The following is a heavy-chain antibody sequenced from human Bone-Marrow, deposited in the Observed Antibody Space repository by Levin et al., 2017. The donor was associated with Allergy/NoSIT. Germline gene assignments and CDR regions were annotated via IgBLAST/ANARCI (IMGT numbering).Heavy chain of an antibody. CDR2: IATDSNT. V-gene: IGHV3-23*01. Sequence: GGSLRLSCVDSGFTFSSFAMTWVRQAPGKGLEWVSTIATDSNTYFADSVKGRFTFSRDNSKNTLYLQMNSLRAEDTALYYCAKGGQIIPVTRVFDYWGQGTLVTVSS. CDR3: AKGGQIIPVTRVFDY. J-gene: IGHJ4*02. CDR1: GFTFSSFA. D-gene: IGHD2-2*01.